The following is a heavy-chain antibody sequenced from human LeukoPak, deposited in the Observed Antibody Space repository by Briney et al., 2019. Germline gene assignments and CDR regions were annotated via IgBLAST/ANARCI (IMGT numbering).Heavy chain of an antibody. D-gene: IGHD2-21*01. CDR2: IDHSGNT. V-gene: IGHV4-34*01. CDR1: IGSFSGYH. CDR3: ARQGSISAFDF. J-gene: IGHJ4*02. Sequence: SETLSLTCAVYIGSFSGYHWSWIRQPPGRGLEWIGEIDHSGNTKYNPSLKSRVTISVDTSKNQFSLKLRALSAADTAVNFCARQGSISAFDFWGRGTLVTVSS.